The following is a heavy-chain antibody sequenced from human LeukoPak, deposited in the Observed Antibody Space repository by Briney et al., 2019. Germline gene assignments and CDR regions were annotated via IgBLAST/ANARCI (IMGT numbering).Heavy chain of an antibody. V-gene: IGHV3-48*03. D-gene: IGHD3-3*01. J-gene: IGHJ4*02. CDR1: GFTFRSYE. Sequence: GGSLRLSCVASGFTFRSYEMNWVRQAPGKGLEWIAYLSSSGSAFSYADSVKGRFTIARDNAKNSVYLEMNSLRADDTAVYYCARSARLMKGVVEVTALDDWGQGTLVTVSS. CDR3: ARSARLMKGVVEVTALDD. CDR2: LSSSGSAF.